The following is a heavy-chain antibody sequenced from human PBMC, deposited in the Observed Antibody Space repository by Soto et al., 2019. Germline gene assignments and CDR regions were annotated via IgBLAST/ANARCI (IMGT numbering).Heavy chain of an antibody. V-gene: IGHV4-4*02. CDR2: VFHIGMT. J-gene: IGHJ4*02. CDR3: ARGRAYTYYYDSSGYPTYFDY. D-gene: IGHD3-22*01. CDR1: GGSIRSAIW. Sequence: SETLSLTCSVSGGSIRSAIWWSWVRQSPGKGLEWIGEVFHIGMTNYNPSLKSRVTISVDRSKNQFSLKLSSVTAADTAVYYCARGRAYTYYYDSSGYPTYFDYWGQGTLVTVSS.